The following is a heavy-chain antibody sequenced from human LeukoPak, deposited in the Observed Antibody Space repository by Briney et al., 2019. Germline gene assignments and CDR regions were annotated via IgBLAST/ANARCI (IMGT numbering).Heavy chain of an antibody. V-gene: IGHV4-39*01. D-gene: IGHD2-15*01. CDR2: IYYSGST. Sequence: SETLSLTCTVSGGSISSSSYYWGWIRQPPGKGLEWIGSIYYSGSTYYNPSLKSRVTISVDTSKNQFSLKLSSVTAADTAVYYCARQRRDGVVAAFQWFDPWGQGTLVTVSS. J-gene: IGHJ5*02. CDR3: ARQRRDGVVAAFQWFDP. CDR1: GGSISSSSYY.